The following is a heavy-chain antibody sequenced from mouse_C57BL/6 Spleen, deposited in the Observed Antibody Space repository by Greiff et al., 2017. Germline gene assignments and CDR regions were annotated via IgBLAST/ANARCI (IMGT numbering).Heavy chain of an antibody. J-gene: IGHJ4*01. CDR1: GYTFTSYW. CDR2: IDPNSGGT. V-gene: IGHV1-72*01. D-gene: IGHD2-1*01. CDR3: ARGYGNYGRYAMDY. Sequence: QVQLQQPGAELVKPGASVKLSCKASGYTFTSYWMHWVKQRPGRGLEWIGRIDPNSGGTKYNEKFKSKATLTVDKPSSTAYMPLSSLTSEDAAVYYCARGYGNYGRYAMDYWGQGTSVTVSS.